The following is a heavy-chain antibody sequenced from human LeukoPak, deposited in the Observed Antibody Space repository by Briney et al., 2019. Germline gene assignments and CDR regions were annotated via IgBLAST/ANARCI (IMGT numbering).Heavy chain of an antibody. J-gene: IGHJ4*02. CDR2: IYYSGST. CDR1: GGSISSYY. Sequence: SETLSLTCTVSGGSISSYYWNWIRQPPGKGLEWIGYIYYSGSTNYNPSLKSRVTISVDTSKNQFSLKLSSVTAADTAVYYCARGRKKTGFDYWGQGTLVTVSS. CDR3: ARGRKKTGFDY. V-gene: IGHV4-59*12.